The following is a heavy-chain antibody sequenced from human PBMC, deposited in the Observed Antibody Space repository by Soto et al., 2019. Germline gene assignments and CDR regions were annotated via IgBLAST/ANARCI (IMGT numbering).Heavy chain of an antibody. CDR1: GGSISNYY. V-gene: IGHV4-59*01. J-gene: IGHJ5*02. Sequence: SLTCHVSGGSISNYYWTWVRQSPEKGLEWIGYMYYNGNINYNPSLKSRVTISIDTSKNQFSLTLKSVTAADTAVYYCASGGNWFDPWGQGVLVTVSS. CDR2: MYYNGNI. CDR3: ASGGNWFDP. D-gene: IGHD3-16*01.